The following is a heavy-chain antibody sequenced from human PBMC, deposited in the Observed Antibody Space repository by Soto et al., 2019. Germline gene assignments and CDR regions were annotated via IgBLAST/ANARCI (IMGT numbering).Heavy chain of an antibody. CDR1: GYTFTSYG. CDR3: ARKRNGYNSRYFDY. Sequence: AASVKVSCKASGYTFTSYGISWVRQAPGQGLEWMGWISAYNGNTNYAQKLQGRVTMTTDTSTSTAYMELRSLRSDDTAVYYCARKRNGYNSRYFDYWGQGTLVTSPQ. D-gene: IGHD5-12*01. V-gene: IGHV1-18*01. CDR2: ISAYNGNT. J-gene: IGHJ4*02.